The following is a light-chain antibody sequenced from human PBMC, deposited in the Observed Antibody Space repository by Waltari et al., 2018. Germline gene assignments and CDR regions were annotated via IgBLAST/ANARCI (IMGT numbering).Light chain of an antibody. J-gene: IGKJ3*01. CDR1: QTIGNW. CDR2: QAS. V-gene: IGKV1-5*03. CDR3: QQYNSYSFT. Sequence: DIQMTQSPSTLSASAGDRVTITCRASQTIGNWLAWYQQKPGKAPKLLIYQASSLQSGVPSRFSGSGSGTEFTLTISSLQPDDFATYYCQQYNSYSFTFGPGTTVDIK.